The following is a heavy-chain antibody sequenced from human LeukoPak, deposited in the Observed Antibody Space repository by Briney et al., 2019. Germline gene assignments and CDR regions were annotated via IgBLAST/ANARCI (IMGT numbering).Heavy chain of an antibody. Sequence: GGSLTLSCAVSGFTFSGYWMQWVRHAPERGLAWVSVIRSEGSITNYADSVKGHFTISRDTAKKTLYLQMNSLGAEDAAVYYGARDGRSGNFDKWGQGTLVSVSS. D-gene: IGHD1-26*01. V-gene: IGHV3-74*01. CDR3: ARDGRSGNFDK. CDR2: IRSEGSIT. CDR1: GFTFSGYW. J-gene: IGHJ4*02.